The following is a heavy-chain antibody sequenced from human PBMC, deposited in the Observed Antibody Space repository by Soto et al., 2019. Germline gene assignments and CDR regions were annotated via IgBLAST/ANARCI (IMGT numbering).Heavy chain of an antibody. Sequence: GGSLRLSCAASGFTFSSYAMHWVRRAPGKGLEWVAVISYDGSNKYYADSVKGRFTISRDNSKNTLYLQMNSLRAEDTAVYYCAREIGRYYFDYWGQGTLVTVSS. CDR3: AREIGRYYFDY. D-gene: IGHD1-26*01. CDR2: ISYDGSNK. CDR1: GFTFSSYA. V-gene: IGHV3-30*04. J-gene: IGHJ4*02.